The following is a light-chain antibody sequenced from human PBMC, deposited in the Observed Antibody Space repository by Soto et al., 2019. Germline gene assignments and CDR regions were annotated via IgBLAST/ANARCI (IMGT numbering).Light chain of an antibody. CDR2: EVS. J-gene: IGLJ1*01. CDR1: SSDVGGYNY. Sequence: QSALTQPASVSGSPGQSITISCTGTSSDVGGYNYVSWYQQHPGKAPKLMIYEVSNRPSGVSNRFSGSKSGNTASLTISGLQAEDEADYYCSSYTSSITYVFGTGTKVPVL. CDR3: SSYTSSITYV. V-gene: IGLV2-14*01.